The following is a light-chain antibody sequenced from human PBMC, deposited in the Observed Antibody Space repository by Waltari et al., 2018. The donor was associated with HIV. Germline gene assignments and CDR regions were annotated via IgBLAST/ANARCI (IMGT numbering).Light chain of an antibody. V-gene: IGLV2-23*02. Sequence: QSALTQPASVSGSPGQSITISCTGTSNDVGSYNFVSWYQQHPGKAPSLIIYEVSKRPSGVSNRFSGSKSGNTASLTISGLQAEDEADYSCCSYAGKSNTFLIFGGGTKLTVL. CDR2: EVS. CDR3: CSYAGKSNTFLI. CDR1: SNDVGSYNF. J-gene: IGLJ2*01.